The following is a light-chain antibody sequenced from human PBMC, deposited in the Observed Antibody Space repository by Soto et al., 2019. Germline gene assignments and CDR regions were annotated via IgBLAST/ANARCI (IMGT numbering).Light chain of an antibody. V-gene: IGKV3D-20*02. CDR1: QSVSSSY. CDR3: QQRSNWPRT. J-gene: IGKJ1*01. Sequence: EIVLTQSPGTLSLSPGERATLSCRASQSVSSSYLAWYQQKPGQAPRLLIYGASSRATGIPDRFSGSASGTDFTLTISSLEPEDFAVYYCQQRSNWPRTFGQGTKVDIK. CDR2: GAS.